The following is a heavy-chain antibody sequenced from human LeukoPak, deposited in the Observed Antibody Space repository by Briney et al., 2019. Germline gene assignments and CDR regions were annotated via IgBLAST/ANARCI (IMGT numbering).Heavy chain of an antibody. CDR3: AKDGLAWENYFGC. CDR1: GFTFSSYA. Sequence: GGSLRLSCAASGFTFSSYAMTWVRQAPGKGLEWVSVISGSGGSTHYADSVKGRFTISRDNSKNTVNLQMSSLRVEDTAVYYCAKDGLAWENYFGCWGQGTLVSVSS. CDR2: ISGSGGST. V-gene: IGHV3-23*01. J-gene: IGHJ4*02. D-gene: IGHD1-26*01.